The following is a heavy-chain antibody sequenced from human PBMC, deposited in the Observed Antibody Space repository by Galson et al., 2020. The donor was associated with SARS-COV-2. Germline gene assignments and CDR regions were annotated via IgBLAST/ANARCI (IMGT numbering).Heavy chain of an antibody. CDR1: GYTFTSYG. V-gene: IGHV1-18*01. J-gene: IGHJ3*02. CDR3: ARVHMIVVSYLGCCAFDI. Sequence: ASVKVSCKASGYTFTSYGISWVRQAPGQGLEWMGWISAYNGNTNYAQKLQGRVTMTTDTSTSTAYMELRSLRSDDTAVYYCARVHMIVVSYLGCCAFDIWGQGTMVTVSS. CDR2: ISAYNGNT. D-gene: IGHD3-22*01.